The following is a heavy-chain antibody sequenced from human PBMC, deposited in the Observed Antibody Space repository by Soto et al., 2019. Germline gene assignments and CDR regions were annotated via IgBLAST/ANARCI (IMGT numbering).Heavy chain of an antibody. CDR2: INPADSDT. CDR3: VRPDSTGYYSH. Sequence: GESLKISCKGSGNSFTNYWIGWVRQMPGKGLEWMGIINPADSDTRYSPSFQGQVTVSVDKSISTAYLQRGSLKASDTAMYYCVRPDSTGYYSHWGQGTPVTVSS. D-gene: IGHD3-9*01. V-gene: IGHV5-51*01. J-gene: IGHJ4*02. CDR1: GNSFTNYW.